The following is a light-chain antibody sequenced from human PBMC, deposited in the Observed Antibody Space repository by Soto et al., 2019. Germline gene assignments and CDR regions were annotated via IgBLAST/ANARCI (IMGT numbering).Light chain of an antibody. V-gene: IGLV2-14*01. CDR2: EVS. CDR3: ISYTSDDVRYV. J-gene: IGLJ1*01. Sequence: QSALTQPASVSGTPGQSITISCTGSNSDVGIYDFVSWYQHHPGRAPKLIVSEVSHRPSGVSNRSSGSKSGNTASLTISGLQSEDEPDYYCISYTSDDVRYVFGTGTKLTVL. CDR1: NSDVGIYDF.